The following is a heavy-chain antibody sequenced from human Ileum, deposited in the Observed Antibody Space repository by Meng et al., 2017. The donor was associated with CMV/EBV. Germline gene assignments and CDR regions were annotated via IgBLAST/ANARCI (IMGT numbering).Heavy chain of an antibody. CDR1: GFNFRRYW. CDR2: INLDGRTT. CDR3: ARDLSGGDDY. V-gene: IGHV3-74*01. Sequence: LCCVASGFNFRRYWFHWVRQVPGKGLEWVSRINLDGRTTNYADSVKGRFTISRDDARDTLYLQMNSLKTEDTAVYYCARDLSGGDDYWGQGTLVTVSS. D-gene: IGHD3-9*01. J-gene: IGHJ4*02.